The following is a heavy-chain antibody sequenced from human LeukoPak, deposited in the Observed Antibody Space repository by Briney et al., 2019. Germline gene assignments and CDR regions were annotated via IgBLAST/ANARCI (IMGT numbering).Heavy chain of an antibody. Sequence: ASVKVSCKASGYTFTSYAMHWVRQAPGQRVEWMGWINAGNGNTKYSQKFQGRVTITRDTSASTAYMELSSLRSEDTAVYYCARGYREMAPPPVKLGPFDYWGQGTLVTVSS. CDR2: INAGNGNT. CDR1: GYTFTSYA. J-gene: IGHJ4*02. D-gene: IGHD5-24*01. V-gene: IGHV1-3*01. CDR3: ARGYREMAPPPVKLGPFDY.